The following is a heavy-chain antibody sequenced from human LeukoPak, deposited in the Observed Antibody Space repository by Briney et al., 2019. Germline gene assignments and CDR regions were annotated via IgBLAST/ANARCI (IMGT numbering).Heavy chain of an antibody. CDR1: GFTFSTDD. Sequence: QSGGSLRLSCAASGFTFSTDDMTWVRQAPGKGLEWVSTITGGGNNPYYADSVKGRFTTSRDNSKNTVYLQMNSLRAEDTAVYYCTQGSWGDDWGQGTLVTVSS. CDR3: TQGSWGDD. V-gene: IGHV3-23*01. CDR2: ITGGGNNP. D-gene: IGHD7-27*01. J-gene: IGHJ4*02.